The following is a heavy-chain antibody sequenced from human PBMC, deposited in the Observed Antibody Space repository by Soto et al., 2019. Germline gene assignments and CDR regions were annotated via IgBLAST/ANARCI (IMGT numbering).Heavy chain of an antibody. CDR3: SRFGAYGSH. J-gene: IGHJ4*02. CDR1: GYTFTSYG. D-gene: IGHD3-10*01. CDR2: VSPNNGDT. V-gene: IGHV1-18*04. Sequence: QVQLVQSGPEVQKPGASVRVSCKTSGYTFTSYGISWVRQAPGQGLEWMGRVSPNNGDTYYAQKFQGRVTMTTDTSPSTVYLDLTSLTSDDTAIYFCSRFGAYGSHWGQGTLVTVSS.